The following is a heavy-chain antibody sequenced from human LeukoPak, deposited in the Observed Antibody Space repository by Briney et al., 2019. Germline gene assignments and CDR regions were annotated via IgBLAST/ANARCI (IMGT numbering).Heavy chain of an antibody. J-gene: IGHJ4*02. Sequence: GGSLRLSCAASGFTFSSNAMSWVRQAPGKGLEWVSAISGSGGSTYYADSVKGRFTISRDNSKNTLYLQVNSLRAEDTAVYYCAREASQWLVPDFDYWGQGTLVTVSS. D-gene: IGHD6-19*01. CDR3: AREASQWLVPDFDY. V-gene: IGHV3-23*01. CDR1: GFTFSSNA. CDR2: ISGSGGST.